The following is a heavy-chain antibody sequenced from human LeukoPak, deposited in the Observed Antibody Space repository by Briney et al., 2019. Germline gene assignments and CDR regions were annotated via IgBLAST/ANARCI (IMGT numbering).Heavy chain of an antibody. CDR1: GFTFSNCA. V-gene: IGHV3-23*01. CDR3: ALSGGYCSSTSCYVDDAFDI. D-gene: IGHD2-2*03. Sequence: GGSLRLSCAASGFTFSNCAMSWVRQAPGKGLEWVSAISGSGTSTYYADSVRGRFTISRDNSKNTLYLQMNSLTAEDTAVYYCALSGGYCSSTSCYVDDAFDIWGQGTMVTVSS. J-gene: IGHJ3*02. CDR2: ISGSGTST.